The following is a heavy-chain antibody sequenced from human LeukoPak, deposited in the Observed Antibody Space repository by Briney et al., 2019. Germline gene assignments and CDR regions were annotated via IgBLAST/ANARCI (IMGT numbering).Heavy chain of an antibody. D-gene: IGHD3-10*01. J-gene: IGHJ4*02. CDR2: ISGSAITT. Sequence: HAGGSLRLSCTTSGFTFSNYAMSWVRQAPGKGLEWVSSISGSAITTYYADSVKGRFAISRDNSKNTLYLQMTSLRAEDTAVYYCAKDQRLGDLDDYRGQGTLVTVSS. CDR1: GFTFSNYA. V-gene: IGHV3-23*01. CDR3: AKDQRLGDLDDY.